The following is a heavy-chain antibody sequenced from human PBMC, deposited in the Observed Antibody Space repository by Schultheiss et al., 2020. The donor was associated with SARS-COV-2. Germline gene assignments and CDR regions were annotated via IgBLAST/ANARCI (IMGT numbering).Heavy chain of an antibody. J-gene: IGHJ4*02. CDR3: AREDYDCSELEGYFDY. Sequence: SVKVSCKASGGTFSSYAISWVRQAPGQGLEWMGGIIPIFGTANYAQKFQGRVTITADKSTSTAYMELSSLRSEDTAVYYCAREDYDCSELEGYFDYWGQGTLVTVSS. V-gene: IGHV1-69*06. D-gene: IGHD3-22*01. CDR2: IIPIFGTA. CDR1: GGTFSSYA.